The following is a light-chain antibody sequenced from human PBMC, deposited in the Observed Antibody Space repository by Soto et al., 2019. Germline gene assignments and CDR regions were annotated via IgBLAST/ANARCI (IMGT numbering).Light chain of an antibody. Sequence: LVLKQSPATLSFSPAVRATLSCWASQSVSRYLAWYQQRPGQAPRLLIYDASNRATGVPARFSGTGSGTDFTLTISSLEPEDFAVYYCQQRTNWPLTFGGGTKVDIK. V-gene: IGKV3-11*01. CDR1: QSVSRY. CDR2: DAS. CDR3: QQRTNWPLT. J-gene: IGKJ4*01.